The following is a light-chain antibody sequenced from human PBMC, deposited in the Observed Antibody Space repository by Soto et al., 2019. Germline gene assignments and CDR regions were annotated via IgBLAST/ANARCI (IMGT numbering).Light chain of an antibody. CDR1: QSVSKY. CDR2: AAS. J-gene: IGKJ1*01. V-gene: IGKV3-20*01. Sequence: IGRPQSPATLSVSPGERATLSCRASQSVSKYLGWYQQKPGQAPRLLIYAASNRAAGIPDRFSGSGSGTDFTLTIRRLEPEDFAVYYCQHYSSSPTTFGQGTKV. CDR3: QHYSSSPTT.